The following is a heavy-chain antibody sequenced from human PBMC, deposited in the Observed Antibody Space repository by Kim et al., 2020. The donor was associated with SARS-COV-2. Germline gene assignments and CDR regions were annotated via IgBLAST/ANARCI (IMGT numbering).Heavy chain of an antibody. Sequence: SLKSRVTISVDTSKNQFSLKLSSVTAADTAVYYCARQRYGGYGDSNWFDPWGQGTLVTVSS. CDR3: ARQRYGGYGDSNWFDP. V-gene: IGHV4-39*01. J-gene: IGHJ5*02. D-gene: IGHD5-12*01.